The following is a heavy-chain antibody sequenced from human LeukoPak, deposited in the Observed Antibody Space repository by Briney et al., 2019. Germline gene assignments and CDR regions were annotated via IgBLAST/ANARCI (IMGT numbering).Heavy chain of an antibody. J-gene: IGHJ6*03. D-gene: IGHD6-19*01. CDR2: IGYDGSNK. CDR1: GFTLSSYG. Sequence: GGSLRPSCAPSGFTLSSYGMHWVRQAPGKGLEGGAFIGYDGSNKYYADSVKGRFTISRDNSKNTLYLQMNSLRAEDTAVYYCAKAGYIAVKLLGYYMDVWGKGTTVTVSS. V-gene: IGHV3-30*02. CDR3: AKAGYIAVKLLGYYMDV.